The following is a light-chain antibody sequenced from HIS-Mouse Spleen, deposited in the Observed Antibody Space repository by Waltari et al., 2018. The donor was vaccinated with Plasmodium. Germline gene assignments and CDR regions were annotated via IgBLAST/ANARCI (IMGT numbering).Light chain of an antibody. Sequence: QSALTQPASVSGSPGQSITISCTGTSSDVGSYNLVSWYQQHPGKAPKLMLYAGSNRPSGVSKRFAGSKPGNKDSLTISGLQAEDEAEYYCCSYAGSSTYVVFGGGTKLTVL. CDR2: AGS. CDR1: SSDVGSYNL. V-gene: IGLV2-23*01. J-gene: IGLJ2*01. CDR3: CSYAGSSTYVV.